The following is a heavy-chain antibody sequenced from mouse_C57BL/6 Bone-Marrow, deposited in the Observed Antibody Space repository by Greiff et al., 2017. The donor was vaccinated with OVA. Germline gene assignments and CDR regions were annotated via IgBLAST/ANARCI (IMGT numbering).Heavy chain of an antibody. V-gene: IGHV2-9-1*01. CDR1: GFSLTSYA. CDR2: IWTGGGT. D-gene: IGHD2-5*01. CDR3: ARGDSNYVPFYAMDY. J-gene: IGHJ4*01. Sequence: QVQLQQSGPGLVAPSQSLSITCTVSGFSLTSYAISWVRQPPGKGLEWLGVIWTGGGTNYNSALKSRLSISKDNSKSQVFLKMNSLQTDDTARYYCARGDSNYVPFYAMDYWGQGTSVTVSA.